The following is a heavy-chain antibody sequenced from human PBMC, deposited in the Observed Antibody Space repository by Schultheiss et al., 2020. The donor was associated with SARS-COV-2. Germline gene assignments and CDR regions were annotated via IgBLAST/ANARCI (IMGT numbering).Heavy chain of an antibody. CDR2: IYTSGST. D-gene: IGHD3-3*01. J-gene: IGHJ6*02. Sequence: SETLSLTCTVSGGSVSSGTYYWSWIRQPAGKGLEWIGRIYTSGSTNYNPSLKSRVTMSVDTSKNQFSLKLSSVTAADTAVYYCARGPGVGFWRSKYGMDVWGQGTTVTVAS. CDR3: ARGPGVGFWRSKYGMDV. V-gene: IGHV4-61*02. CDR1: GGSVSSGTYY.